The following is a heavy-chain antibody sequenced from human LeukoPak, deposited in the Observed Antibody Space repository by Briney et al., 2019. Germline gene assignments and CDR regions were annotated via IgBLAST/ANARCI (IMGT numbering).Heavy chain of an antibody. CDR1: GGSFSGHY. CDR2: INRSGST. V-gene: IGHV4-34*01. CDR3: ARVAVAGRGHFDY. D-gene: IGHD6-19*01. J-gene: IGHJ4*02. Sequence: PSETLSLTCAVYGGSFSGHYWSWIRQPPGKGLEWIGEINRSGSTNYNPSLKSRVTISVDKSKNQFSLKLSSVTAADTAVYYCARVAVAGRGHFDYWGQGTLVTVSS.